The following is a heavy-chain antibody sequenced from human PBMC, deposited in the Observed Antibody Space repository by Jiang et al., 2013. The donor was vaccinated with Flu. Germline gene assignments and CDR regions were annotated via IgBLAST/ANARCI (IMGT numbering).Heavy chain of an antibody. CDR1: GDSVSSNSAG. J-gene: IGHJ4*02. D-gene: IGHD1-26*01. Sequence: QTLSLTCAISGDSVSSNSAGWNWIRLSPSRGLEWLGRTYYRSKWYNDYAVSLKSRITINPDTSKNQFSLQLNSVTPEDTAVYYCAGSASFFGYWGQGTLVTVSS. V-gene: IGHV6-1*01. CDR2: TYYRSKWYN. CDR3: AGSASFFGY.